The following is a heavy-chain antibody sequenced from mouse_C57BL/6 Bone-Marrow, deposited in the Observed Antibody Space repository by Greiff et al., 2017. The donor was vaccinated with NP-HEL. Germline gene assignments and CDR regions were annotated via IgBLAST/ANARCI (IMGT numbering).Heavy chain of an antibody. V-gene: IGHV1-64*01. CDR3: ARGLLWLRRRDYYAMDY. Sequence: QVQLQQPGAELVKPGASVKLSCKASGYTFTSYWMHWVKQRPGQGLEWIGMINPNSGSTYYHEKFKSKATLTVDKSSSTAYMQISSLTSEDSAVYYCARGLLWLRRRDYYAMDYWGQGTSVTVSS. J-gene: IGHJ4*01. CDR2: INPNSGST. D-gene: IGHD2-2*01. CDR1: GYTFTSYW.